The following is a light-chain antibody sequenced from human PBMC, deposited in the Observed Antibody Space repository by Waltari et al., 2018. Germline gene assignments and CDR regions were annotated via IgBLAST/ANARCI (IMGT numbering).Light chain of an antibody. CDR3: QAWDSSVV. CDR1: KLGDKY. CDR2: QDN. V-gene: IGLV3-1*01. J-gene: IGLJ3*02. Sequence: SYELTQAPSVSVSPGQAASITCPGDKLGDKYVCWYQQKPGQSPVLVIYQDNKRHSGIPERFSGSNSGNTATLTISGTQAMDEADYYCQAWDSSVVFGGGTKLTVL.